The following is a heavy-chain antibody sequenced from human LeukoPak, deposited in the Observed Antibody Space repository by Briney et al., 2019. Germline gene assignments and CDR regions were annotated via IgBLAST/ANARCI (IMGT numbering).Heavy chain of an antibody. Sequence: PGGSLRLSCAASGFTISNYWMSWVRQAPGKGLEWVANIKQDGSEKYYVDSVKGRFTISRDNAKNSLYLQMNSLRAEDTAVYYCAREEYGDHLWWGQATLVTVSS. CDR3: AREEYGDHLW. D-gene: IGHD4-17*01. J-gene: IGHJ4*02. V-gene: IGHV3-7*01. CDR1: GFTISNYW. CDR2: IKQDGSEK.